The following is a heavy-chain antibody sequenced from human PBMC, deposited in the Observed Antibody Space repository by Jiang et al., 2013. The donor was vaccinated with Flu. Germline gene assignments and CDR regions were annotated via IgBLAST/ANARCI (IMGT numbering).Heavy chain of an antibody. Sequence: CKASGYSFTSYAINWVRQAPGQGREWMGWINTDTWNPTYAQGFTGRFVFSLDTSVSTAYLQISSLKAEDTAVYYCARDLWFDPWGQGTLVTVSS. J-gene: IGHJ5*02. CDR1: GYSFTSYA. V-gene: IGHV7-4-1*02. CDR3: ARDLWFDP. CDR2: INTDTWNP.